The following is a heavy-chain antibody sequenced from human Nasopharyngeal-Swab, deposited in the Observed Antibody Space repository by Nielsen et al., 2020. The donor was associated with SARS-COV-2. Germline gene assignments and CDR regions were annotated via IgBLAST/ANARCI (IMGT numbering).Heavy chain of an antibody. Sequence: GESLKISCAASGFTFSTYGMNWFRQAPGKGLEWISHITRSSSTIYYADSVKGRFTISRDDAKNSLYLQMNSLRAEDTAVYYCATGAGTYYDSWGQGTLVTVSS. CDR1: GFTFSTYG. V-gene: IGHV3-48*01. J-gene: IGHJ4*02. CDR3: ATGAGTYYDS. D-gene: IGHD7-27*01. CDR2: ITRSSSTI.